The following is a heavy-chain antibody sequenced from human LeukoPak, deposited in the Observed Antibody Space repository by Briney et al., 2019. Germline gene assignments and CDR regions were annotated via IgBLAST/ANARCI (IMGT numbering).Heavy chain of an antibody. V-gene: IGHV4-30-2*01. CDR2: IYHSGST. Sequence: SRTLSLTCAVSGGSISSGGYSWSWIRQPPGKGLEWIGYIYHSGSTYYNPSLKSRVTISVDRSRNQFSLKLSSVTAADTAVYYCARGDSYYYGMDVWGQGTTVTVSS. J-gene: IGHJ6*02. CDR1: GGSISSGGYS. CDR3: ARGDSYYYGMDV.